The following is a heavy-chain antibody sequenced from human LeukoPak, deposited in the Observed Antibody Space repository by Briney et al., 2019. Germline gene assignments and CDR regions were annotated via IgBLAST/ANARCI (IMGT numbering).Heavy chain of an antibody. CDR3: ARSYNPTFPFFDY. J-gene: IGHJ4*02. CDR1: GGSISSSIW. CDR2: IYTSGST. D-gene: IGHD2/OR15-2a*01. V-gene: IGHV4-4*02. Sequence: SETLSLTCAVSGGSISSSIWWRWVRQPPGKGLEWIGRIYTSGSTNYNPSLKSRVTMSVDTSKNQFSLKLSSVTAADTAVYYCARSYNPTFPFFDYWGQGTLVTVSS.